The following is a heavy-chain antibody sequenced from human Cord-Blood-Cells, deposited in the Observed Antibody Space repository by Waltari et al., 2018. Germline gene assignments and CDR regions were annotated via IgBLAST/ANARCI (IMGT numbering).Heavy chain of an antibody. J-gene: IGHJ3*02. V-gene: IGHV4-59*01. D-gene: IGHD7-27*01. Sequence: QVQLQESGPGLVKPSETLSLTCPVSGGSISSYSWSWIRQPPGKGLEWIGYIYYSGSTNYNPSLKSRVTISVDTSKNQFSLKLSSVTAADTAVYYCARNSLGAFDIWGQGTMVTVSS. CDR2: IYYSGST. CDR1: GGSISSYS. CDR3: ARNSLGAFDI.